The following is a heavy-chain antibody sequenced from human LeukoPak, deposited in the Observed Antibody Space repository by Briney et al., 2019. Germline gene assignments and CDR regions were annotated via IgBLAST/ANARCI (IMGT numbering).Heavy chain of an antibody. CDR3: AREVGIAAAGYFDS. Sequence: GASVKVSCKASGYTFTSYDINWVRQATGQGLEWMGWISSYNVNTDYAQKFQGRVTMTTDTSTSTAYMELRSLRSDDTAVYYCAREVGIAAAGYFDSWGQGTLVTVSS. D-gene: IGHD6-13*01. J-gene: IGHJ4*02. V-gene: IGHV1-18*01. CDR1: GYTFTSYD. CDR2: ISSYNVNT.